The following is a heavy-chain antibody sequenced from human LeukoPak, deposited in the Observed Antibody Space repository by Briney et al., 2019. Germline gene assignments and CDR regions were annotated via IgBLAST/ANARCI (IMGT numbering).Heavy chain of an antibody. CDR3: ARTYSSSPADYLDY. CDR1: GYTFTDYY. V-gene: IGHV1-2*02. CDR2: INPNSGGT. D-gene: IGHD6-6*01. J-gene: IGHJ4*02. Sequence: ASVKVSCKASGYTFTDYYMHWVRQAPGQGLEWMGWINPNSGGTNYAQKFQGRVTMTRDTSISTAYMELSRLTSDDTATYYCARTYSSSPADYLDYWGQGTLVTVSS.